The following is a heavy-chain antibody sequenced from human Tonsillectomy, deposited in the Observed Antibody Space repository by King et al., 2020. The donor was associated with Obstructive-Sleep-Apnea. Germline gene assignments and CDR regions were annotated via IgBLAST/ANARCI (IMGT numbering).Heavy chain of an antibody. D-gene: IGHD3-3*01. CDR3: AKEGRFLEWLLFTLDAFDI. CDR2: ISGSGGST. CDR1: GFTFSSYA. V-gene: IGHV3-23*04. Sequence: VQLVESGGGLVQPGGSLRRSCAASGFTFSSYAMSWVRQAPGKGLEWVSAISGSGGSTYYADSVKGRFTISRDNSKNTLYLQMNSLRAEDTAVYYCAKEGRFLEWLLFTLDAFDIWGQGTMVTVSS. J-gene: IGHJ3*02.